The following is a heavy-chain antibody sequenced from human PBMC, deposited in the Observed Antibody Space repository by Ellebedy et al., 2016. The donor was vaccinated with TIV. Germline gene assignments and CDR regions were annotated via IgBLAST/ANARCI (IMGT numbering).Heavy chain of an antibody. D-gene: IGHD3-10*01. CDR3: ASLDGSGGYFDY. CDR2: IKQDGSEK. Sequence: GGSLRLXXAASGFTFSSYWMSWVRQAPGKGLEWVANIKQDGSEKYYVDSVKGRFTISRDNAKNSLYLQMNSLRAEDTAVYYCASLDGSGGYFDYWGQGTLVTVSS. V-gene: IGHV3-7*01. CDR1: GFTFSSYW. J-gene: IGHJ4*02.